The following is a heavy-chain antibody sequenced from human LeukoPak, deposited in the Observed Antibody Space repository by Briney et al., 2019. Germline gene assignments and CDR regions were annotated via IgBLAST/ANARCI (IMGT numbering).Heavy chain of an antibody. D-gene: IGHD3-10*01. CDR1: GFTFSSYA. CDR3: AKAHVVYYYGSGSYYYYGMDV. V-gene: IGHV3-23*01. Sequence: PGGSLRLSCAASGFTFSSYAMSWVRQAPGKGLEWVSAISGSGGGTYYADSVKGRFTISRDNSKNTLYLQMNSLRAEDTAVYYCAKAHVVYYYGSGSYYYYGMDVWGQGTTVTVSS. J-gene: IGHJ6*02. CDR2: ISGSGGGT.